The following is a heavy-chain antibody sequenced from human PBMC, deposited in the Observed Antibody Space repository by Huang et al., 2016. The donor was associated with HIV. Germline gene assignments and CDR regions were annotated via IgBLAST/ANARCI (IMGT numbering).Heavy chain of an antibody. V-gene: IGHV5-51*01. CDR3: ARHIHGDDLPSNGFDI. CDR2: IYPGDSDT. CDR1: GYNFSSNW. Sequence: ELQLVQSGAAVKKPGESLKISCKTSGYNFSSNWIGWVRQMPRKGLAWMGLIYPGDSDTIYRASFRGQVTISADKSITTDYLHWSRLKASDNDRYYCARHIHGDDLPSNGFDIWGQGTMVTVSS. J-gene: IGHJ3*02.